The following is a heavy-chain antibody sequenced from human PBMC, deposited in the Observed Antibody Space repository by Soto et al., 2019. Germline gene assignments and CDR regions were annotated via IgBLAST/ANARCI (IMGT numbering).Heavy chain of an antibody. CDR3: ARVVLLWFGESYRGSYFDY. Sequence: KPSETLSLTCAVSGGSISSGGYSWSWIRQPPGKGLEWIGYIYHSGSTYYNPSLKSRVTISVDRSKNQFSLKLSSVTAADTAVYYCARVVLLWFGESYRGSYFDYWGQGTLVTVSS. CDR1: GGSISSGGYS. CDR2: IYHSGST. V-gene: IGHV4-30-2*01. J-gene: IGHJ4*02. D-gene: IGHD3-10*01.